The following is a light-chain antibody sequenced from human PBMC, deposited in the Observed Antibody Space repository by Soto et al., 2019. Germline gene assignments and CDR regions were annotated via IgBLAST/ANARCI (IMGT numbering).Light chain of an antibody. J-gene: IGLJ3*02. CDR3: ISYTSSSTWV. V-gene: IGLV2-14*01. CDR2: EVS. Sequence: QSALTQPRSVSGSPGQSVTISCTGTSSDVGGYNYVSWYQQHPGKAPKLMIYEVSNRPSGVSDRFSGSRSGNTASLTISGLQAEDESDYSCISYTSSSTWVFGGGTKVTV. CDR1: SSDVGGYNY.